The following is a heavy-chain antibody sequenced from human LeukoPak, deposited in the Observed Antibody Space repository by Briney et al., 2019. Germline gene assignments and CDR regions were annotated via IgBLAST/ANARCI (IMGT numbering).Heavy chain of an antibody. V-gene: IGHV3-33*01. Sequence: QSGRSLRLSCAASGFTFSSYGMHWVRQAPGKRLEWVAVIWYDGSNKYYADSVKGRFTISRDNSKNTLYLQMNSLRAEDTAVYYCARQHRDGSPYYFDYWGQGTLVTVSS. CDR2: IWYDGSNK. CDR1: GFTFSSYG. J-gene: IGHJ4*02. D-gene: IGHD5-24*01. CDR3: ARQHRDGSPYYFDY.